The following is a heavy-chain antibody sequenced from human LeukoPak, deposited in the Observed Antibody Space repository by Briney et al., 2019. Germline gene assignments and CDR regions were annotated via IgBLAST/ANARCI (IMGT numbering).Heavy chain of an antibody. V-gene: IGHV1-18*01. J-gene: IGHJ5*02. CDR3: ASVVYARWFDP. Sequence: ASVKVSCKASGYTFTSYGISWVRQAPGQGLEWMGWISAYNGNTNYAQKLQGRVTMTTDTSTSTAYMELRGLRSDDTAVYYCASVVYARWFDPWGQGTLVTVSS. D-gene: IGHD2-8*02. CDR2: ISAYNGNT. CDR1: GYTFTSYG.